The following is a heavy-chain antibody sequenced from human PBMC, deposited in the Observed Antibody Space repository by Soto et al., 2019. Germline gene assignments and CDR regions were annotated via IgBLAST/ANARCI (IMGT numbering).Heavy chain of an antibody. CDR2: IWYDGSNK. J-gene: IGHJ3*02. CDR3: ARGGELPHDAFDI. D-gene: IGHD1-26*01. CDR1: GFTFSSYG. Sequence: QVQLVESGGGVVQPGRSLRLSCAASGFTFSSYGMHWVRQAPGKGLEWVAVIWYDGSNKYYADSVKGRFTVSRDNSKNTLYLQMNILRAEDTAVYYCARGGELPHDAFDIWGRGTMVTVSS. V-gene: IGHV3-33*01.